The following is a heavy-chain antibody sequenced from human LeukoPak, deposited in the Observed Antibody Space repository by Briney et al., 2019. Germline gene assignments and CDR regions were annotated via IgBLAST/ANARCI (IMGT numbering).Heavy chain of an antibody. CDR2: ISTNGDST. CDR1: GFTFSSYA. CDR3: ARGGIRFLEL. V-gene: IGHV3-64*04. J-gene: IGHJ4*02. D-gene: IGHD3-3*01. Sequence: PGGSLRLSCAASGFTFSSYAMHWVRQAPGKGLEYVSVISTNGDSTYYADSVKGRFTISRDNAKNSLYLQMNSLRAEDTAIYYCARGGIRFLELWGQGTLVTVSS.